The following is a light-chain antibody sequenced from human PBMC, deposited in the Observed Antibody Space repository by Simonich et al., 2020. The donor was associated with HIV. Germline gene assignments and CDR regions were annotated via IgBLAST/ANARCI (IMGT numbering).Light chain of an antibody. V-gene: IGKV3-15*01. CDR1: QSVASN. CDR2: YAS. J-gene: IGKJ3*01. Sequence: EILMTQSPATLSVSPGERATPSCRASQSVASNLAWYQQKPGQAPRLLIYYASSMATVIQARFSGSGLGTEFTLPISSMQSEDFALYYCQQYNNWPSPFTFGPGTKVDIK. CDR3: QQYNNWPSPFT.